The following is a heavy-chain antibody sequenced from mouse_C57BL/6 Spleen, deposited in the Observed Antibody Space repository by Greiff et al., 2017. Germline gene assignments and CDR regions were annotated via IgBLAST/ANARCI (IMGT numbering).Heavy chain of an antibody. CDR2: LDPENGDT. V-gene: IGHV14-4*01. Sequence: EVQLQQSGDELVRPGASVKLSCPASGFNIQDAYMHWVKQRPEQCLEWIGWLDPENGDTEYASKFQGKATITADTSSNTAYLQLSSLTSEDTSVYYGATDEGYSFAYWGQGTLGTVSA. J-gene: IGHJ3*01. CDR3: ATDEGYSFAY. D-gene: IGHD2-3*01. CDR1: GFNIQDAY.